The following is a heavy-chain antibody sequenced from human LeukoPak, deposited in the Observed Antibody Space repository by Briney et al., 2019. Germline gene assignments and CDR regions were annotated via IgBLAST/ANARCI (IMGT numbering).Heavy chain of an antibody. CDR2: INWNGGST. D-gene: IGHD6-13*01. J-gene: IGHJ4*02. CDR1: GFTFDDYG. CDR3: ARLSHSSSWSQDGY. Sequence: PGGSLRLSCAASGFTFDDYGMSWVRQAPGKGLEWVSGINWNGGSTGYADSVKGRFTVSRDNAENSLYLQMNSLRAEDTAVYYCARLSHSSSWSQDGYWGQGTLVTVSS. V-gene: IGHV3-20*04.